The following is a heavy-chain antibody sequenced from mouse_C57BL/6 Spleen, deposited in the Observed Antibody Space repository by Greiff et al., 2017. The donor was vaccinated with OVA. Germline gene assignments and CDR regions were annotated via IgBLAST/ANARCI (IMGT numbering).Heavy chain of an antibody. CDR1: GYAFSSYW. D-gene: IGHD2-3*01. CDR3: ASPIYDGYFDY. Sequence: VQLQQSGAELVKPGASVKISCKASGYAFSSYWMNWVKQRPGKGLAWIGQIYPGDGDTNYNGKFKGKATLTADKSSSTAYMQLSSLTSEDSAVYFCASPIYDGYFDYWGQGTTLTVSS. CDR2: IYPGDGDT. V-gene: IGHV1-80*01. J-gene: IGHJ2*01.